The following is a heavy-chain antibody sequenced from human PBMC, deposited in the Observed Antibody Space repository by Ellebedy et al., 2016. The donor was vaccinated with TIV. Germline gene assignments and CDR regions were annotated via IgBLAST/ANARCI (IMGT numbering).Heavy chain of an antibody. CDR2: IYYTGCT. Sequence: SETLSLTCAVSGGPVRSSDWWCWVRQAPGKGLEWIGSIYYTGCTFYNPSLKSRVTISVDTSKSQFSLRLTSVTAADTAVYHCARWFGELLYVRWFDAWGQGTLVTVSS. CDR1: GGPVRSSDW. CDR3: ARWFGELLYVRWFDA. J-gene: IGHJ5*02. D-gene: IGHD3-10*01. V-gene: IGHV4-39*01.